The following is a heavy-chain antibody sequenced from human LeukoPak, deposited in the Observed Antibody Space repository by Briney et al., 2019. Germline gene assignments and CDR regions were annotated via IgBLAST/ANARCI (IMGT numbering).Heavy chain of an antibody. V-gene: IGHV3-30-3*01. D-gene: IGHD2-8*01. CDR3: ARDGLDCTNGVCYTNRGYFDL. CDR2: ISYDGSNK. J-gene: IGHJ2*01. CDR1: GFTFSSYA. Sequence: GGSLRLSCAASGFTFSSYAMQWVRRAPGRGVEWVAVISYDGSNKYYADSVKGRFTISRDNSKNTLYLQMNSLRAEDTAVYYCARDGLDCTNGVCYTNRGYFDLWGRGTLVTVSS.